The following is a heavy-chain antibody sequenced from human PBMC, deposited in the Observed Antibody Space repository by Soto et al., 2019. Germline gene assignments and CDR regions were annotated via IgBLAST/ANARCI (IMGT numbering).Heavy chain of an antibody. V-gene: IGHV3-21*01. Sequence: LRLSCAASVFTFSSYSMNWVRQAPGKGLGWVSSITSSGSYIYYADSVKGRFTTSRDNAKNSLYLQMNSLRAEDTAVYYCARDRRSSQSLRAYSSSWWGAYYSQAMDVFGQGTTVTVSS. D-gene: IGHD6-13*01. CDR1: VFTFSSYS. J-gene: IGHJ6*02. CDR2: ITSSGSYI. CDR3: ARDRRSSQSLRAYSSSWWGAYYSQAMDV.